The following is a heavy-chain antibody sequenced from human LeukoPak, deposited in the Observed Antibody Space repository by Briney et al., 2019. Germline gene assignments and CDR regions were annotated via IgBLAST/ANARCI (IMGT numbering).Heavy chain of an antibody. V-gene: IGHV3-21*01. Sequence: KPGGSLRLSCAASGFTFSTYSMNWVRQAPGKGLEWVSSISSGSRYIYYADSVKGRFTISRDNAKNSLYLQMNSLRAEDTAVYYCARGGYDSSGYYLPFDYWGQGTLVTVSS. D-gene: IGHD3-22*01. J-gene: IGHJ4*02. CDR2: ISSGSRYI. CDR1: GFTFSTYS. CDR3: ARGGYDSSGYYLPFDY.